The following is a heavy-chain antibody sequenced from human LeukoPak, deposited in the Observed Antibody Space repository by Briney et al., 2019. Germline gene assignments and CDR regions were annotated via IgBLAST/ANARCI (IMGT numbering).Heavy chain of an antibody. Sequence: ASVKVSCKASGYTFTSYDINWVRQATWRGLEWMGWMNPNSSNTGYAQKCQSRVTMTRNTSISTAYMELSSLRSENTAVYYCARAYYYDSSGYNFDNWGQGTLVTVSS. V-gene: IGHV1-8*01. CDR3: ARAYYYDSSGYNFDN. J-gene: IGHJ4*02. CDR2: MNPNSSNT. D-gene: IGHD3-22*01. CDR1: GYTFTSYD.